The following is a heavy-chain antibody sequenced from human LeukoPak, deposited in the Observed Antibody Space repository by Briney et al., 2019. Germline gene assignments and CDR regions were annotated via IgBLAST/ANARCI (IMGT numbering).Heavy chain of an antibody. D-gene: IGHD6-6*01. V-gene: IGHV4-59*01. Sequence: PSETLSLTCTVACGSIRSYYWSFIRQPPRDGLELIGYIYYSASTNYNPSLQSPVTISADTSKNQFSLKLSSVTAADTAVYYCATTFYSTSSRYFEYWGQGTLVTVSS. CDR1: CGSIRSYY. CDR3: ATTFYSTSSRYFEY. J-gene: IGHJ4*02. CDR2: IYYSAST.